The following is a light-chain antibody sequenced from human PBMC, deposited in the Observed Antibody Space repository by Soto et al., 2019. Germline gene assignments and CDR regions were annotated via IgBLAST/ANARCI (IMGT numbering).Light chain of an antibody. Sequence: PGERATLSCRASQSVASSHLAWYQQKPGQAPRLLIYAASTSAAGVPDRFSGSGSGTDFTLTISRLEPEDFGVFFCHHYGRSPIFTFGPGTTVDMK. CDR2: AAS. V-gene: IGKV3-20*01. CDR3: HHYGRSPIFT. CDR1: QSVASSH. J-gene: IGKJ3*01.